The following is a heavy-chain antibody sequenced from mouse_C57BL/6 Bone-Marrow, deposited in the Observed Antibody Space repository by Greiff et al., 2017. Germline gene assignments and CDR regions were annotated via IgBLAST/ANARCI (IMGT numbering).Heavy chain of an antibody. CDR2: INPYNGDT. D-gene: IGHD1-1*01. V-gene: IGHV1-20*01. Sequence: EVQLVESGPELVKPGDSVKISCKASGYSFTGYFMNWVMQSHGKSLEWIGRINPYNGDTFYNQKFKGKATLTVDKSSSTANMELRSLTSEDSAVYYCARWGIVVADPYFDYWGQGTPLTVSS. J-gene: IGHJ2*01. CDR1: GYSFTGYF. CDR3: ARWGIVVADPYFDY.